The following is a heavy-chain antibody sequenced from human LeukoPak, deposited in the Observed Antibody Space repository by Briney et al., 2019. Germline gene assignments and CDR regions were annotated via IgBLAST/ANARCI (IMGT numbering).Heavy chain of an antibody. CDR2: IYTSGST. V-gene: IGHV4-4*07. J-gene: IGHJ5*02. Sequence: PSETLSLTCTVSGGSISSYYWSWIRQPAGKGLEWIGRIYTSGSTNYNPSLKSRVTMSIDTSKNQFFLKLTSVTAADTAVYFCARAYSSSWYFNWFDPWGQGTLVTVSS. CDR1: GGSISSYY. CDR3: ARAYSSSWYFNWFDP. D-gene: IGHD6-13*01.